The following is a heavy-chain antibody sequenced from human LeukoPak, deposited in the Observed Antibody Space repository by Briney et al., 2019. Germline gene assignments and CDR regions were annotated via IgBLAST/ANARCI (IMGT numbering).Heavy chain of an antibody. J-gene: IGHJ4*02. CDR2: ISYDGSNK. CDR3: ARGHDYGEGYFDY. D-gene: IGHD4-17*01. CDR1: GFTFSSYG. Sequence: GGSLRLSCAASGFTFSSYGMHWVRQAPGKGLEWVAVISYDGSNKYYADSVKGRFTISRDNSKNTLYLQMNSLRAEDTAVYYCARGHDYGEGYFDYWGQGTLVTVSS. V-gene: IGHV3-30*03.